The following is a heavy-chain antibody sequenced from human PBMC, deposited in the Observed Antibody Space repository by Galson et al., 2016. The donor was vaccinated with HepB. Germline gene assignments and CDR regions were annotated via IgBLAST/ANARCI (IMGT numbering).Heavy chain of an antibody. CDR2: IDWDDDK. J-gene: IGHJ4*02. V-gene: IGHV2-70*11. CDR1: GFSLSTSGMS. Sequence: PALVKPTQTLTLTCTFSGFSLSTSGMSVSWIRQPPGKALEWLARIDWDDDKYYSTSLKTRLTISKDTSKNQVVLTMTNMDPVDTATYYCARIGRGAGTGYDYWGQGTLVTVSS. CDR3: ARIGRGAGTGYDY. D-gene: IGHD1-26*01.